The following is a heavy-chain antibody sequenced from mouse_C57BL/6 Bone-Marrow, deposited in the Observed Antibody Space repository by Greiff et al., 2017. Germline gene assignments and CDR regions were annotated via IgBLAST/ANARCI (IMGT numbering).Heavy chain of an antibody. Sequence: QVQLQQSGAELVKPGASVKLSCKASGYTFTEYTIHWVKQRSGQGLEWIGWFYPGSGSLKYNEKFKDKATLTADKSSSTVYMELSILTSEYSAVYFCAIHDPTGPFWYFDGWGTGTTVTVSS. D-gene: IGHD4-1*02. CDR2: FYPGSGSL. CDR3: AIHDPTGPFWYFDG. J-gene: IGHJ1*03. CDR1: GYTFTEYT. V-gene: IGHV1-62-2*01.